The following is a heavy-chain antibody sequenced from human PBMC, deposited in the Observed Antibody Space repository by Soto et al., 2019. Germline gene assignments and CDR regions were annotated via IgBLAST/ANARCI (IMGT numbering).Heavy chain of an antibody. Sequence: EVQLVESGGGLVQPGGSLRLSCAASGFTSSIFSMSWVRQAPGKGLEWISYVNAAANDIYYTDSVRGRFTISRDNAKNSLYLQMNSLRDDDTAVYYCVRDRMWEQWLGPHDAFEIWGQGTMVTVS. CDR1: GFTSSIFS. V-gene: IGHV3-48*02. J-gene: IGHJ3*02. CDR2: VNAAANDI. D-gene: IGHD6-19*01. CDR3: VRDRMWEQWLGPHDAFEI.